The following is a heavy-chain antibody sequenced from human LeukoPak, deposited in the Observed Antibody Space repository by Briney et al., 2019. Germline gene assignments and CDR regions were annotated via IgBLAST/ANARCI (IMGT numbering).Heavy chain of an antibody. Sequence: ASVKVSCKASGCTFSSYAISRVRQAPGQGLEWMGGIIPIFGTANYAQKFQGRVTITADESTSTAYMELSSLRSEDTAVYYCARTRYYYDSSGYYHFDYWGQGTLVTVSS. CDR2: IIPIFGTA. CDR3: ARTRYYYDSSGYYHFDY. D-gene: IGHD3-22*01. CDR1: GCTFSSYA. J-gene: IGHJ4*02. V-gene: IGHV1-69*13.